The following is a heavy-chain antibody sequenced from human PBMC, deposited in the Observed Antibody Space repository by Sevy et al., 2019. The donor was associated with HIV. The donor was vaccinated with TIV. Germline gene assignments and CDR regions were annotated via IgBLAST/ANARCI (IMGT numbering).Heavy chain of an antibody. Sequence: GGSLRLSCAASGFTFSSYSMNWVRQAPGKGLEWVSSISSSSSYIYYADSVKGRFTISRDNAKNSLYPQMNSLRAEDTAVYYCARDPRPDYYDSSGYYYLFDYWGQGTLVTVSS. CDR3: ARDPRPDYYDSSGYYYLFDY. CDR1: GFTFSSYS. V-gene: IGHV3-21*01. J-gene: IGHJ4*02. CDR2: ISSSSSYI. D-gene: IGHD3-22*01.